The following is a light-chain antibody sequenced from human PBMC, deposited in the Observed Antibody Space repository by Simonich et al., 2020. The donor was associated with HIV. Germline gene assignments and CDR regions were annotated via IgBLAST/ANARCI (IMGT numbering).Light chain of an antibody. J-gene: IGKJ1*01. CDR1: QSLLHSNGYIY. Sequence: DIVMTQSPLSLPVTPGEPASISCRSSQSLLHSNGYIYLDWYLQKPGQSPQLLIYLGFKRASGVPDRFSGSGSGTDFTLKISRVEAEDVGVYYCMQALQTPRTFGQGTKVEIK. V-gene: IGKV2-28*01. CDR3: MQALQTPRT. CDR2: LGF.